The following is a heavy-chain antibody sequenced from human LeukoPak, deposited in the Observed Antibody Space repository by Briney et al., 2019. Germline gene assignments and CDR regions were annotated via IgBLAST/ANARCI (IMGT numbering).Heavy chain of an antibody. CDR2: IKSKTVGGTT. V-gene: IGHV3-15*01. CDR1: GFTFSNAW. CDR3: ATVYLYFDL. Sequence: PGGSLRLSCAASGFTFSNAWMSWVRQAPGKGLEWFGLIKSKTVGGTTDYAAPVKGRFTISRDDSKNTLYLHMRSLNTEDTAVYYCATVYLYFDLWARGTLVSVPA. J-gene: IGHJ2*01.